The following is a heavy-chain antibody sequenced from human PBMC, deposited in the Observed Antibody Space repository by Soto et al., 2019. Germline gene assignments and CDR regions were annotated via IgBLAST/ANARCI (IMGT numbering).Heavy chain of an antibody. J-gene: IGHJ5*02. Sequence: GGSLRLSCAASGFTFSSYAMHWVRQAPGKGLEWVAVISYDGSNKYYADSVKGRFTISRDNSKNTLYLQMNSLRAEDTAVYYCAKRDRRFDPWGQGTLVTVSS. D-gene: IGHD3-22*01. CDR3: AKRDRRFDP. CDR1: GFTFSSYA. V-gene: IGHV3-30-3*02. CDR2: ISYDGSNK.